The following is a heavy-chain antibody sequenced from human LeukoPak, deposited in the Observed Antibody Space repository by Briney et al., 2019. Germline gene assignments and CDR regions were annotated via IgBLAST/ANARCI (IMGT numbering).Heavy chain of an antibody. D-gene: IGHD6-13*01. Sequence: ASVKVSCKASGGTFSSYAISWVRQAPGQGPEWMGGIIPIFGTANYAQKFQGRVTITADESTSTAYMELSSLRSEDTAVYYCARSDSSWYRVYYYYGMDVWGQGTTVTVSS. CDR1: GGTFSSYA. CDR2: IIPIFGTA. V-gene: IGHV1-69*13. J-gene: IGHJ6*02. CDR3: ARSDSSWYRVYYYYGMDV.